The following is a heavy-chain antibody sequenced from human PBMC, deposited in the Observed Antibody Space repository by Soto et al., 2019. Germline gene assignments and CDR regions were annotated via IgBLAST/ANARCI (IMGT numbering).Heavy chain of an antibody. V-gene: IGHV4-30-4*01. D-gene: IGHD3-16*02. Sequence: SETLSLTCTVSGGSINSGDYHWSWISQSPGKGLEWIGAIYYSGSTYYNPSLKSRIRISADTSKNQFSLKFNSVTAADTAVYYCASDYRVPSADAMGVWGRGTTVTVSA. CDR2: IYYSGST. CDR1: GGSINSGDYH. CDR3: ASDYRVPSADAMGV. J-gene: IGHJ6*04.